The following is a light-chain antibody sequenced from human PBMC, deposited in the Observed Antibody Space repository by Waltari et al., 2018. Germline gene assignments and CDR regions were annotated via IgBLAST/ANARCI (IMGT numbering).Light chain of an antibody. CDR1: QTISSN. J-gene: IGKJ3*01. CDR3: QQYNNWPPLFT. CDR2: GSS. Sequence: EIVMTQSPATLSVSPGDRATLSCRASQTISSNLAWYQQRPGQAPRLLIYGSSKRATGIPARFSGTGSGTEFTLTISSLQSEDFAVYYCQQYNNWPPLFTFGPGTKVDMK. V-gene: IGKV3D-15*01.